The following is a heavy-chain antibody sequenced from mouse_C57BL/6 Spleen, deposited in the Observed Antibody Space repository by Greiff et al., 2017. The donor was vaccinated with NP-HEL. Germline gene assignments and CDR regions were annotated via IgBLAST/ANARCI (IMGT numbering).Heavy chain of an antibody. Sequence: QVQLQQPGAELVKPGASVKMSCKASGYTFTSYWITWVKQRPGQGLEWIGDIYPGSGSTNYNEKFKSKATLTVDTSSSTAYMQLSSLTSEDSAVYYCARSYSNYGGWFAYWGQGTLVTVSA. V-gene: IGHV1-55*01. CDR3: ARSYSNYGGWFAY. CDR1: GYTFTSYW. J-gene: IGHJ3*01. CDR2: IYPGSGST. D-gene: IGHD2-5*01.